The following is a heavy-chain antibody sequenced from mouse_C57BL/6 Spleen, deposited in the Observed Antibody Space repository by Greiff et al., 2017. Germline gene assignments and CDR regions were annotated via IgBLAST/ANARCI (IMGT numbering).Heavy chain of an antibody. CDR3: AREGKRLGPLFAY. D-gene: IGHD4-1*01. J-gene: IGHJ3*01. V-gene: IGHV1-76*01. Sequence: QVQLQQSGAELVRPGASVKLSCKASGYTFTDYYINWVKQRPGQGLEWIARIYPGSGNTYYNEKFKGKATLTAEKSSSTAYMQLSSLTSEDSAVYFCAREGKRLGPLFAYWGQGTLVTVSA. CDR2: IYPGSGNT. CDR1: GYTFTDYY.